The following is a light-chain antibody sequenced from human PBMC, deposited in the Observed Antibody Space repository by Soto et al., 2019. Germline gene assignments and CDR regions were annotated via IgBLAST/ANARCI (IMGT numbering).Light chain of an antibody. CDR2: KID. V-gene: IGLV1-47*01. CDR1: SSNIGTRF. J-gene: IGLJ3*02. CDR3: AAWDESLNGRV. Sequence: QPVLTQPPSASGTPGQRVTISCSGSSSNIGTRFVYWYQQLPGAAPKLLIYKIDQRPSGVPDRFSGSKSGTSASPAISGLRSEDEADYYCAAWDESLNGRVFGGRTKLTVL.